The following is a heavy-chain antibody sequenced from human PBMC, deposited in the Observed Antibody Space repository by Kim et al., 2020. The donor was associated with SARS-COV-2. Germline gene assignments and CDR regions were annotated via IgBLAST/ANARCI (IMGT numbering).Heavy chain of an antibody. CDR3: ARVHKEPIVVVIAIRTGAYYYYMDV. CDR1: GYTFTSYG. V-gene: IGHV1-18*01. Sequence: ASVKVSCKASGYTFTSYGISWVRQAPGQGLEWMGWISAYNGNTNYAQKLQGRVTMTTDTSTSTAYMELRSLRSDDTAVYYCARVHKEPIVVVIAIRTGAYYYYMDVWGKGTTVTVSS. J-gene: IGHJ6*03. D-gene: IGHD2-21*01. CDR2: ISAYNGNT.